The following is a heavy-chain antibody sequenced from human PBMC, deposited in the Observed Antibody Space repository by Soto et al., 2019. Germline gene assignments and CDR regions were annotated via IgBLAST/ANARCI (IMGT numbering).Heavy chain of an antibody. Sequence: SGPTLVNPPQTLTLTCTFSGFSLSTSGMCVSWIRQPPGKALEWLARIDWDDDKFYSTSLNTRLTISKDTSKNRVVLTVTNMDPVDTATYYCARIVVGSRSAFDIWGQGTMVTVSS. CDR3: ARIVVGSRSAFDI. V-gene: IGHV2-70*17. CDR2: IDWDDDK. J-gene: IGHJ3*02. CDR1: GFSLSTSGMC. D-gene: IGHD6-13*01.